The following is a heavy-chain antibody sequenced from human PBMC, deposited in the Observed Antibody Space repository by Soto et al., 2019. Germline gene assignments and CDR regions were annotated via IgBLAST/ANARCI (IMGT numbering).Heavy chain of an antibody. Sequence: VGSLRLSCAASGFTFSGYWVHRVRQAPGKGLVWVSRINSDGSSTSYADSVKGRFTISRDNPKNTLSLQMNSLRAEDTAVYSCVRTSLVVAAATREDYWGQGTLVTVSS. V-gene: IGHV3-74*01. D-gene: IGHD2-15*01. CDR3: VRTSLVVAAATREDY. CDR1: GFTFSGYW. J-gene: IGHJ4*02. CDR2: INSDGSST.